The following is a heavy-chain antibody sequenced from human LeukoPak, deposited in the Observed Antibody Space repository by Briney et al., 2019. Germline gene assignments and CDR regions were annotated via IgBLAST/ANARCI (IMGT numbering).Heavy chain of an antibody. Sequence: PGGSLRLSCAASAFTFRSYGMHWVRQAPGKGLEWVAFIRYHGSDKYYADSVKGRFTISRDNSKNTLYLQMNSLRAEDTAVYYCAKDTMMYYDSSAGIGTFDIWGQGTMVTVSS. CDR1: AFTFRSYG. J-gene: IGHJ3*02. CDR2: IRYHGSDK. V-gene: IGHV3-30*02. CDR3: AKDTMMYYDSSAGIGTFDI. D-gene: IGHD3-22*01.